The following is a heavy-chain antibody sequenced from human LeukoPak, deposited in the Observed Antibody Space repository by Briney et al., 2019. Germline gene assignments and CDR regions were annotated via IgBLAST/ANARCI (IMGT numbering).Heavy chain of an antibody. CDR3: ARHATYDFWSGYSKLYFDD. CDR2: VYYSGTA. J-gene: IGHJ4*02. Sequence: PSETLSLTCTVSGGSVSRSAYHGGWIRRSPEKGLEWIGSVYYSGTANYSPSLKSRVTISVDTSKNQFSLKLSSVTAADTAVYYCARHATYDFWSGYSKLYFDDWGQGTLVTVSS. V-gene: IGHV4-39*01. CDR1: GGSVSRSAYH. D-gene: IGHD3-3*01.